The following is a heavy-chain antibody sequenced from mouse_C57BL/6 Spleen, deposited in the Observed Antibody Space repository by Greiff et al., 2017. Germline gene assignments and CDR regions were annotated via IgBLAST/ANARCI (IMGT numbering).Heavy chain of an antibody. CDR1: GFTFSSYA. D-gene: IGHD1-1*01. J-gene: IGHJ2*01. V-gene: IGHV5-4*01. CDR2: ISDGGSYT. Sequence: EVMLVESGGGLVKPGGSLKLSCAASGFTFSSYAMSWVRQTPEKRLEWVATISDGGSYTYYPDNVKGRFTISRDKAKNNLYLQMSHLKSEDTAMYYCARERYYGSRGYFDYWGQGTTLTVSS. CDR3: ARERYYGSRGYFDY.